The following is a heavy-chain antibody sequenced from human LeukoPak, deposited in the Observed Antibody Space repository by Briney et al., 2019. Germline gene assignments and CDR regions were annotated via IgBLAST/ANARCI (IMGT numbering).Heavy chain of an antibody. V-gene: IGHV4-59*08. Sequence: SETLSLTCTVSGGSISSYYWSWIRQPPGKGLEWIGDIYYSGSTNYNPSLKSRVTISVDTSKNHSSLKLSSVTAADTAVYYCARHVSGSYYPGAFDIWGQGTMVTVSS. D-gene: IGHD1-26*01. J-gene: IGHJ3*02. CDR2: IYYSGST. CDR1: GGSISSYY. CDR3: ARHVSGSYYPGAFDI.